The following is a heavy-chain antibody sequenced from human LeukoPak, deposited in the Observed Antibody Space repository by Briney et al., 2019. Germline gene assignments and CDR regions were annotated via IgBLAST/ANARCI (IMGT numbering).Heavy chain of an antibody. D-gene: IGHD6-19*01. J-gene: IGHJ4*02. Sequence: GGSLRLSCAASGFTFSNHWMTWVRQAPGKGLEWVANIKEDGGEKYYVDSVKGRFTISRDNAKNSLYLQMNSLRAEDTVLYYCARDDSGPAYWGQGTLVTVSS. CDR2: IKEDGGEK. CDR1: GFTFSNHW. V-gene: IGHV3-7*01. CDR3: ARDDSGPAY.